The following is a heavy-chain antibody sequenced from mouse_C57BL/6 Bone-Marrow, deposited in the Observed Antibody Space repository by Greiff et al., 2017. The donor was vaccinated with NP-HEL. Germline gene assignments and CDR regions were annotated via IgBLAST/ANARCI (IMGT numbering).Heavy chain of an antibody. J-gene: IGHJ3*01. Sequence: SGTVLARPGASVKMSCKTSGYTFTSYWMHWVKQRPGQGLEWIGDIYPGNSDTSYNQKFKGKAKLTAVTSASTAYMELSSLTNEDSAVYYGTRVGYYGSSPWFAYWGQGTLVTVSA. D-gene: IGHD1-1*01. V-gene: IGHV1-5*01. CDR3: TRVGYYGSSPWFAY. CDR1: GYTFTSYW. CDR2: IYPGNSDT.